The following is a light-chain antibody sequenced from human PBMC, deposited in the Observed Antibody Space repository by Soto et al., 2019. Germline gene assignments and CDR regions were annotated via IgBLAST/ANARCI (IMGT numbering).Light chain of an antibody. CDR2: DNN. J-gene: IGLJ2*01. Sequence: QSVLTQPTSVSAAPGQKVTISCSGSTSNIGNNYVSWYQHLPTTAPKLLIYDNNERPSGIPDRFSGSKSGTSATLGITGRQTGDEAEYYCATWEGRLSSVLFGGGTKVTVL. CDR3: ATWEGRLSSVL. V-gene: IGLV1-51*01. CDR1: TSNIGNNY.